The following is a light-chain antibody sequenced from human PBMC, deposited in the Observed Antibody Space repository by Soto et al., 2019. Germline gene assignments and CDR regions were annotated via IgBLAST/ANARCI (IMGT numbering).Light chain of an antibody. CDR3: QQRYSWPLT. J-gene: IGKJ4*01. Sequence: EIVLTQSPATLSLSPGERATLSCRASQSLNIYLAWYQQKPGQAPRLLIYDGSIRATGIPARFSGRVSGTDFTLTISSLEPEDFGVYYCQQRYSWPLTFGGGTEVEIK. CDR2: DGS. CDR1: QSLNIY. V-gene: IGKV3-11*01.